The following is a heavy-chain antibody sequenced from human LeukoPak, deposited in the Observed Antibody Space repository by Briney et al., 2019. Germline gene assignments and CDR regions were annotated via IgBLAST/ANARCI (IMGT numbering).Heavy chain of an antibody. V-gene: IGHV1-2*02. CDR2: INPNTGDT. Sequence: ASVKVSCKASGYTFTAYYLHWVRQAPGQRLEWMGWINPNTGDTESAQNFQGRVTMTRDTTISTAYSELTRLTSDDTAVYYCASYPRYVSTPPFDYWGQGTLVTVSS. CDR3: ASYPRYVSTPPFDY. D-gene: IGHD2-15*01. CDR1: GYTFTAYY. J-gene: IGHJ4*02.